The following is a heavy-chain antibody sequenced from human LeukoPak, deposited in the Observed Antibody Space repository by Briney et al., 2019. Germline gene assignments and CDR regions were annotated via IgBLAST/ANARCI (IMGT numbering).Heavy chain of an antibody. J-gene: IGHJ5*02. CDR1: GGSISSGSYY. CDR3: ASLWRNDYNTLFDP. CDR2: IYTSGST. Sequence: SETLSLTCTVSGGSISSGSYYWSWIRQPAGQGLEWNGRIYTSGSTNYNPSLNSRVTISVDTSKNQFSLKLTSVTAADTAVYYCASLWRNDYNTLFDPWGQGTLVTVSS. D-gene: IGHD4/OR15-4a*01. V-gene: IGHV4-61*02.